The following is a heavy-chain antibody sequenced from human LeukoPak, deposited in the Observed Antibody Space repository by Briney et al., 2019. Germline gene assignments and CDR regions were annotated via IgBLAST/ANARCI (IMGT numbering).Heavy chain of an antibody. CDR1: GLIFSSYA. D-gene: IGHD1-26*01. J-gene: IGHJ5*02. CDR3: AKDLGGNWFDP. V-gene: IGHV3-23*01. CDR2: ISGSGGST. Sequence: GGSLRLSCAASGLIFSSYAWSWVRQARGKGLEWVSAISGSGGSTYYADSVKGRFTISRDNSKNTLYLQMNSLRAEDTAVYYCAKDLGGNWFDPWGQGTLVTVSS.